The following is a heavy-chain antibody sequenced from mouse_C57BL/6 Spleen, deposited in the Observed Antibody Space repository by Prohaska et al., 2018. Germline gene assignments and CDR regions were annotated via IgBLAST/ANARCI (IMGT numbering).Heavy chain of an antibody. CDR3: ARGGGNYVGWFAY. D-gene: IGHD2-1*01. CDR2: IYPGDGDT. J-gene: IGHJ3*01. Sequence: QVQLQQSGPELVKPGASVKISCKASGYAFSSSWMNWVKQRPGKGLEWIGRIYPGDGDTNYNGKFKGKATLTADKSSSTAYMQLSSLTSEDSAVYFCARGGGNYVGWFAYWGQGTLVTVSA. V-gene: IGHV1-82*01. CDR1: GYAFSSSW.